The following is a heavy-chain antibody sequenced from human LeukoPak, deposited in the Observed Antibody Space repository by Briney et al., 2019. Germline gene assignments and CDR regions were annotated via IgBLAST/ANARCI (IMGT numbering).Heavy chain of an antibody. CDR1: GFTFSNAW. CDR3: TTYLFDSSGYVLSDY. J-gene: IGHJ4*02. CDR2: IKSKTDGGTT. D-gene: IGHD3-22*01. Sequence: GGSLRLSCAASGFTFSNAWMSWVRQPPGRGLEWVGRIKSKTDGGTTDYAAPVKGRFTISRDDSKNTLYLQMNSLKTEDTAVYYCTTYLFDSSGYVLSDYWGQGTLVTVSS. V-gene: IGHV3-15*01.